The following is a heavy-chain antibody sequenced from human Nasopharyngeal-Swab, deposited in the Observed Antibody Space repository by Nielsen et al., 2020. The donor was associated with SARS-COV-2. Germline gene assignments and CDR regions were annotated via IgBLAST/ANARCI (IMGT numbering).Heavy chain of an antibody. V-gene: IGHV4-39*01. J-gene: IGHJ4*02. CDR3: ARGRARITMVRGVEQQHFDY. D-gene: IGHD3-10*01. CDR2: IYYSGST. Sequence: PGKGLEWIGSIYYSGSTYYNPSLKSRVTISVDTSKNQFSLKLSSVTAADTAVYYCARGRARITMVRGVEQQHFDYWGQGTLVTVSS.